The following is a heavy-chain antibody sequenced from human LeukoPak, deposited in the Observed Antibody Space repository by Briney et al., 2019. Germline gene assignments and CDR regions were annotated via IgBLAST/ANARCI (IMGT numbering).Heavy chain of an antibody. CDR1: GFTFRFYA. CDR2: ISGGGGNT. D-gene: IGHD3-22*01. Sequence: GGSLRLSCAASGFTFRFYAISWVRQAPGKGLEWVSAISGGGGNTYYADSAKGRFTISRDNSKNTLYLHMNSLRVEDTAIYYCAKSDYYDSSGHPSSFDYWGQGTLVTVSS. CDR3: AKSDYYDSSGHPSSFDY. V-gene: IGHV3-23*01. J-gene: IGHJ4*02.